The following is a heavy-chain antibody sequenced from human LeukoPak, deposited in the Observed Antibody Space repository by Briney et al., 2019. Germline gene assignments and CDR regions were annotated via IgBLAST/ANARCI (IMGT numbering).Heavy chain of an antibody. J-gene: IGHJ6*02. CDR3: ARDPTHIAVAGGYYYYGMDV. D-gene: IGHD6-19*01. CDR1: GYTFTGYY. CDR2: INPNSGGT. Sequence: ASVKVSCKASGYTFTGYYMHWVRQAPGQGLEWMGRINPNSGGTNYAQKFQGRVTMTRDTSISTAYMELSRLRSDDTAVYYCARDPTHIAVAGGYYYYGMDVWGQGTMVTVSS. V-gene: IGHV1-2*06.